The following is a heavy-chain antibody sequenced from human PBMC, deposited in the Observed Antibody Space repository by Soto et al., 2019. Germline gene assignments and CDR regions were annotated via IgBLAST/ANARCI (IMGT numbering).Heavy chain of an antibody. CDR3: ARDSSSWYSGWFDP. D-gene: IGHD6-13*01. J-gene: IGHJ5*02. CDR2: INAGNGNT. CDR1: GYTFTSYA. Sequence: ASVKVSCKASGYTFTSYAMHWVRQAPGQRLEWMGWINAGNGNTKYSQKFQGSVTITRDTSASTAYMELSRLRSDDTAVYYCARDSSSWYSGWFDPWGQGTLVTVSS. V-gene: IGHV1-3*01.